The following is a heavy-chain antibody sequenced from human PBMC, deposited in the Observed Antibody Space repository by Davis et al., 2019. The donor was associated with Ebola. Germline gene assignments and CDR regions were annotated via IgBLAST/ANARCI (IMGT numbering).Heavy chain of an antibody. J-gene: IGHJ5*02. CDR3: ARRSGDTAGDTWEGFDH. Sequence: GESLKISCEASGFTFSDYEMNWVRQAPGKGLEWVSYITDNSSAVYYAGTVRGRFTVSRDNAKNSLYLQMDNLSADDSAVYFCARRSGDTAGDTWEGFDHWGQGTLVTVSS. CDR1: GFTFSDYE. V-gene: IGHV3-48*03. CDR2: ITDNSSAV. D-gene: IGHD5-18*01.